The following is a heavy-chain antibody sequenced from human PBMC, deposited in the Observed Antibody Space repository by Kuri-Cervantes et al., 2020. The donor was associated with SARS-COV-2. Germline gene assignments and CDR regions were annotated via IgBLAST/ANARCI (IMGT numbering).Heavy chain of an antibody. CDR2: IYYSGST. CDR1: GGSISSSSYY. Sequence: SETLSLTCTVSGGSISSSSYYWGWIRQPPGEGLEWIGSIYYSGSTYYNPSLKSRVTISVDMSKNQFSLNLNSVTAADTAVYYCARLVRQYSSSSSPDYWGQGTLVTVSS. CDR3: ARLVRQYSSSSSPDY. J-gene: IGHJ4*02. D-gene: IGHD6-6*01. V-gene: IGHV4-39*01.